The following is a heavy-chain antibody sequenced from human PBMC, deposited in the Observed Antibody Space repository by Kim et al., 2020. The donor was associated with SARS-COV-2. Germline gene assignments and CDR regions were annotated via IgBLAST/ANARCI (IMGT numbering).Heavy chain of an antibody. D-gene: IGHD5-12*01. Sequence: GGSLRLSCAASGFTFFDHWMHWVRQAPGKGLVWISRINTDGYTTNYVDSVKGRFTISRDNAKNTLYLEMNSLRAEDSAVYYCAKDYRGVATIDYWGQGTLVTVS. V-gene: IGHV3-74*01. CDR3: AKDYRGVATIDY. CDR2: INTDGYTT. CDR1: GFTFFDHW. J-gene: IGHJ4*02.